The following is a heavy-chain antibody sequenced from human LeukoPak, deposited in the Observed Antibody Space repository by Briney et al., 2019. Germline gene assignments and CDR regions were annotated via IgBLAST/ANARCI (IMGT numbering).Heavy chain of an antibody. CDR3: VRDSAENWFDP. CDR2: ISAYNGNT. V-gene: IGHV1-18*01. J-gene: IGHJ5*02. Sequence: ASVKVSCKASGYTFTSYGISWVRQAPGQGLEWMGWISAYNGNTNYAQKLQGRVTMTTDTSTSTAYMELRSLRSEDTAVYYCVRDSAENWFDPWGQGTLVTVSS. CDR1: GYTFTSYG. D-gene: IGHD2-2*01.